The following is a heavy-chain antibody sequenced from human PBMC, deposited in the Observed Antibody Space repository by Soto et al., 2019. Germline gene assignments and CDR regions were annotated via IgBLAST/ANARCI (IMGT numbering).Heavy chain of an antibody. CDR2: MNPNSGNT. V-gene: IGHV1-8*01. D-gene: IGHD6-13*01. Sequence: QVQLVQSGAEVKKPGASVKVSCKASGYTFTSYDITWVRQATGQGLEWMGWMNPNSGNTGYAQKFQGRVTMTRNTXXSTSYMELSSLRSXXTAVYYCARGGLGSSSHFFWGQGTLVTVSS. CDR1: GYTFTSYD. CDR3: ARGGLGSSSHFF. J-gene: IGHJ4*02.